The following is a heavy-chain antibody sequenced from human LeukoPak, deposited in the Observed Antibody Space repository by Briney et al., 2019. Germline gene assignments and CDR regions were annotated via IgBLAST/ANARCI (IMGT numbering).Heavy chain of an antibody. J-gene: IGHJ4*02. CDR1: GFPFSSYA. CDR3: AKAPGSQKRPFDY. CDR2: ISGSGGST. V-gene: IGHV3-23*01. Sequence: SGGSLRLSCAASGFPFSSYAMSWVRQAPGKGLEWVSAISGSGGSTYYADSVKGRFTISRDNSKNTLYLQMNSLRAEDTAVYYCAKAPGSQKRPFDYWGQGTLVTVSS.